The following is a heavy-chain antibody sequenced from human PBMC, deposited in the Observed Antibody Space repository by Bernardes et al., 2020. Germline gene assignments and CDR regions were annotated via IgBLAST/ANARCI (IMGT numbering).Heavy chain of an antibody. V-gene: IGHV3-7*03. CDR3: VRSAGMDV. CDR1: GFDFSDYW. Sequence: GGSLRLSCAGSGFDFSDYWMTWVRQAPGKGLEWVANIKRDGSATYHVDSVKGRFTISRDNAKNLVFLQMNSLRAEDTAVFYCVRSAGMDVWGQGTMVTVSS. CDR2: IKRDGSAT. J-gene: IGHJ6*02.